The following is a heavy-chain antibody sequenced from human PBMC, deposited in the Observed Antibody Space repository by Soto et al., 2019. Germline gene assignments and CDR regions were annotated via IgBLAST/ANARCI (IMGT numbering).Heavy chain of an antibody. D-gene: IGHD6-13*01. Sequence: QVQLVESGGGVVQPGRSLRLSCAASGFTFSSYGMHWVRQAPGKGLEWVAVIWYDGSNKYYADSVKGRFTISRDNSKNTLYLQMNSLRAEDTAVYYCASELGQQLVDYRGQGTLVTVSS. CDR3: ASELGQQLVDY. CDR2: IWYDGSNK. CDR1: GFTFSSYG. J-gene: IGHJ4*02. V-gene: IGHV3-33*01.